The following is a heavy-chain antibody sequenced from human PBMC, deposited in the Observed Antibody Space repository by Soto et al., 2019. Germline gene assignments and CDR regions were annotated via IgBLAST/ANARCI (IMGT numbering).Heavy chain of an antibody. CDR1: GGSISSSSYY. J-gene: IGHJ4*02. D-gene: IGHD5-12*01. V-gene: IGHV4-39*02. CDR3: GTEEVGWGYSGYYVSGSGQGLFDY. CDR2: IYYIGST. Sequence: SETLSLTGTVSGGSISSSSYYWGWIRQPPGKGLEWIGSIYYIGSTYYNPSLKSRVTISVDTSKNQFSLKLSSVTAADTAVYYCGTEEVGWGYSGYYVSGSGQGLFDYLGQRTLLAVSP.